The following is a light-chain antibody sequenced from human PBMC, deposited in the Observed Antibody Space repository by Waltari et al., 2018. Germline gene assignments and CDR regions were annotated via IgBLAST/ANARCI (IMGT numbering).Light chain of an antibody. CDR3: YSASDNDLGV. V-gene: IGLV3-27*01. J-gene: IGLJ3*02. CDR2: KDT. CDR1: VLAKKY. Sequence: SFELTQTSSLSVSPGQTVRITCSGDVLAKKYARWFQQKPGQAPILISSKDTERPSGIPERFSGSSSGTTVTLTISGAQVEDEADYYCYSASDNDLGVFGGGTKLTVL.